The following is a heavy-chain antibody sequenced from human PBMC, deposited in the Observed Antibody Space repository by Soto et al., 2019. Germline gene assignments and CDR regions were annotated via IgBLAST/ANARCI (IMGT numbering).Heavy chain of an antibody. CDR3: ARAGEDIVVAPAAMPLAP. CDR2: IIPIFGTA. V-gene: IGHV1-69*13. J-gene: IGHJ5*02. Sequence: SVKVSCKASGGTFSSYAISWVRQAPGQGLEWMGGIIPIFGTANYAQKFQGRVTITADESTSTAYMELSSLRSEDTAVYYCARAGEDIVVAPAAMPLAPWGQGTLVTVSS. D-gene: IGHD2-2*01. CDR1: GGTFSSYA.